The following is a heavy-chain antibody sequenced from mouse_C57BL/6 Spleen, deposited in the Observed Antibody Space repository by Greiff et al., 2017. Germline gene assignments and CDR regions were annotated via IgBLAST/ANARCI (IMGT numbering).Heavy chain of an antibody. Sequence: QVQLQQSGAELVKPGASVKISCKASGYSFSSYWLNWVKQRPGKGLEWIGQIYPGDGDTNYNGKFKGQATLTADKSSSTAYMQLSSRTSEDSAVYFCARGRDVEGMDYWGQGTSVTVSS. J-gene: IGHJ4*01. V-gene: IGHV1-80*01. CDR3: ARGRDVEGMDY. CDR2: IYPGDGDT. CDR1: GYSFSSYW. D-gene: IGHD3-3*01.